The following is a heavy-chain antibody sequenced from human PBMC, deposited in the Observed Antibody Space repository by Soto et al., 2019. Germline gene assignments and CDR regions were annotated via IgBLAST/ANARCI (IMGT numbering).Heavy chain of an antibody. CDR1: GGSISSGGYS. J-gene: IGHJ5*02. CDR2: IYHSGST. V-gene: IGHV4-30-2*01. D-gene: IGHD2-2*01. Sequence: QLQLQESGSGPVKPSQTLSLTCAVSGGSISSGGYSWSWIRQPPGKGLEWIGYIYHSGSTYYHPSLKSRVTISVDRSKNQFSLKLSSVTAADTAVYYCARVPDRWGQGTLVTVSS. CDR3: ARVPDR.